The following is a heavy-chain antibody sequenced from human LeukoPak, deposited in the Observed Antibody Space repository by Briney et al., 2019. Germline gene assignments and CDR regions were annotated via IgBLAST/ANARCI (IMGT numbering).Heavy chain of an antibody. CDR1: GFTFSNYA. CDR2: TSASGGNT. V-gene: IGHV3-23*01. D-gene: IGHD3-3*01. Sequence: PGGSLRLSCAASGFTFSNYAMSWVRQAPGKGLEWVSVTSASGGNTNYADSVKGRFTISRDNSKNTLYLQMNSLRGEDTAVYDCANTVRSESYYDFWSGYHGYWGQGTLVTVSS. J-gene: IGHJ4*02. CDR3: ANTVRSESYYDFWSGYHGY.